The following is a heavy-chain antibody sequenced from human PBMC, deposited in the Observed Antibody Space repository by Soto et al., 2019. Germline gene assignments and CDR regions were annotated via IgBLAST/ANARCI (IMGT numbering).Heavy chain of an antibody. CDR1: GFNFTNAW. Sequence: PGGSLRLSCAASGFNFTNAWMKWVRQFPGKGLEWVGRIKRKSEGGVTDYGAPVRGRFTISRDDSKSMLFLHMSSLKTEDTALYYCTINLRGNLEGRIVDFDYWGQGALVTVSS. CDR2: IKRKSEGGVT. J-gene: IGHJ4*02. CDR3: TINLRGNLEGRIVDFDY. D-gene: IGHD2-15*01. V-gene: IGHV3-15*01.